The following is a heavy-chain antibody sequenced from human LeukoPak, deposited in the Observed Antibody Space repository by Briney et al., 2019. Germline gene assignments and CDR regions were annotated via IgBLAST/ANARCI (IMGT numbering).Heavy chain of an antibody. V-gene: IGHV3-9*01. CDR3: ARGDYSNYGPYYYYYYMDV. J-gene: IGHJ6*03. Sequence: GGSLRLSCAASGFTFDDYAMHWVRQAPGKGLEWVSGISWNSGSIGYADSVKGRFTISRDNAKNSLYLQMNSLRAEDTAVYYCARGDYSNYGPYYYYYYMDVWGKGTTVTVSS. CDR1: GFTFDDYA. D-gene: IGHD4-11*01. CDR2: ISWNSGSI.